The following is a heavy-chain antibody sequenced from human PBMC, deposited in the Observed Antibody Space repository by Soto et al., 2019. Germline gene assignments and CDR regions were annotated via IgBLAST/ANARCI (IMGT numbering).Heavy chain of an antibody. V-gene: IGHV1-58*02. D-gene: IGHD6-13*01. CDR3: AASGIAAAGTLDY. J-gene: IGHJ4*02. Sequence: SVKVSCKASGFTFTSSAMQWVRQARGQRLEWIGWIVVGSGNTNYAQKFQERVTITRDMSTSTAYMELSSLRSEDTAVYYCAASGIAAAGTLDYWGQGTLVTVSS. CDR1: GFTFTSSA. CDR2: IVVGSGNT.